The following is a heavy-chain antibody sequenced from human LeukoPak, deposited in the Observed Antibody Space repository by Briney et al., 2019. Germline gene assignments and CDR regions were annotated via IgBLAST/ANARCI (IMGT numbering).Heavy chain of an antibody. CDR3: ARDKYCSSTSCSPLFDY. CDR1: GGSISSYY. V-gene: IGHV4-59*01. Sequence: SETLSLTCTVSGGSISSYYWSWIRQPPGKGLEWIGYIYYSGITNYNPSLKSRVTISVDTSKNQFSLKLSSLTAADTVVYYCARDKYCSSTSCSPLFDYWGQGTLVTVSS. J-gene: IGHJ4*02. CDR2: IYYSGIT. D-gene: IGHD2-2*01.